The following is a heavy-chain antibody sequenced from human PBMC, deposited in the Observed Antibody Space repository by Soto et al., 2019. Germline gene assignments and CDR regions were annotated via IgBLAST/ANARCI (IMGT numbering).Heavy chain of an antibody. V-gene: IGHV1-18*04. CDR1: GYPFTSSG. CDR2: ISAYNGNT. CDR3: ATDPYCGSAPGCSALDA. Sequence: QVHLVQSGGEVKKPGASVKVSCKASGYPFTSSGFSWVRQAPGQGLEWMGWISAYNGNTLYAQKFKGRVTMTTDTSTSTAYMELGSLRSDDTDVYYCATDPYCGSAPGCSALDAWGQGTPVTVSS. D-gene: IGHD2-21*01. J-gene: IGHJ6*02.